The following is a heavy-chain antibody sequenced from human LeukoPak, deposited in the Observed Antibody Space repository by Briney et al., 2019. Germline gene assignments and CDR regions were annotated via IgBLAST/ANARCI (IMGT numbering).Heavy chain of an antibody. CDR2: IKSKTDGGTT. J-gene: IGHJ2*01. Sequence: GGSLRLSCAASGFTVSSNYMSWVRQAPGKGLEWVGRIKSKTDGGTTDYAAPVKGRFTISRDDSKNTLYLQMNSLKTEDTAVYYCTTGSQRQRASYSPYWYFDLWGRGTLVTVSS. CDR3: TTGSQRQRASYSPYWYFDL. V-gene: IGHV3-15*01. CDR1: GFTVSSNY. D-gene: IGHD1-26*01.